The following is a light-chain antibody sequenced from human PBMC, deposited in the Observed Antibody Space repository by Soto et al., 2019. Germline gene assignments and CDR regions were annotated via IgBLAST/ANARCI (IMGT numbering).Light chain of an antibody. CDR3: SSYRSSSTYV. V-gene: IGLV2-14*01. CDR1: SSDVGGYNY. Sequence: QSALTQPASVSGSPGQSITISCTGTSSDVGGYNYVSWYQQHPGKAPKLMIYDVSSRPSGVSNLFSGSKSGNTASLTISGLQAEDEADYYCSSYRSSSTYVFGTGTKLTVL. CDR2: DVS. J-gene: IGLJ1*01.